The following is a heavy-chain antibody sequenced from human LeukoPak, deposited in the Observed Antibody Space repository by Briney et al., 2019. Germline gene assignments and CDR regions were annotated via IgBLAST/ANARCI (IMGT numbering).Heavy chain of an antibody. V-gene: IGHV4-59*12. CDR1: DGSITSSF. J-gene: IGHJ6*02. D-gene: IGHD6-13*01. CDR3: ARDGQQFYYYYGMDV. Sequence: SETLSLTCTVSDGSITSSFWSWIRQPPGKGLEWIGYVHYSGITNYNPSLKSRVTISVDTSKNQFSLKLNSVTAADTAVYYRARDGQQFYYYYGMDVWGQGTTVTVSS. CDR2: VHYSGIT.